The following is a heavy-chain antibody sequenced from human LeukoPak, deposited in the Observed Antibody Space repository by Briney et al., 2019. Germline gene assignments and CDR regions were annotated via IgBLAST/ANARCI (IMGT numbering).Heavy chain of an antibody. CDR1: RGSLTSHY. V-gene: IGHV4-59*11. J-gene: IGHJ5*02. CDR2: IYYSGST. CDR3: TRALTSRPGINGFDT. D-gene: IGHD3-9*01. Sequence: PETLSLTCAVSRGSLTSHYWSCIRQPPGKGLEWIGYIYYSGSTNYNPTLKRRITISVDTSKNQFTRKLSTVTAADPPAQSCTRALTSRPGINGFDTWGQGTLVSVSS.